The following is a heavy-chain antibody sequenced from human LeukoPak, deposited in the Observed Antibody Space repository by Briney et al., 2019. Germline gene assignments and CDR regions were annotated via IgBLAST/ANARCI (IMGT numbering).Heavy chain of an antibody. J-gene: IGHJ4*02. CDR3: ARHETARAVVITGVY. Sequence: SETLSLTCAVSGYSISSGDYWGWIRQPPGKGLEWIGSIYHSGSSVYNPSLKTRVTIFVDTSKNQFSLKLSSVTAADTAVYYCARHETARAVVITGVYWGQGALVTVSS. CDR1: GYSISSGDY. CDR2: IYHSGSS. V-gene: IGHV4-38-2*01. D-gene: IGHD3-22*01.